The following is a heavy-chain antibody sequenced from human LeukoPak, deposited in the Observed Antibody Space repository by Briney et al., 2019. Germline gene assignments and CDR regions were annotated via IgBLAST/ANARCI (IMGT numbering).Heavy chain of an antibody. J-gene: IGHJ4*02. V-gene: IGHV1-46*02. CDR1: GYTFNNHY. Sequence: ASVKVSCKASGYTFNNHYMYWVRQAPGQGLEWMGIINPSGGSTSYAQKFQGRVTMTGDTSTSTVYMELSSLRSEDTAVYYCARLYDSSGYYPDYWGQGTLVTVSS. CDR3: ARLYDSSGYYPDY. CDR2: INPSGGST. D-gene: IGHD3-22*01.